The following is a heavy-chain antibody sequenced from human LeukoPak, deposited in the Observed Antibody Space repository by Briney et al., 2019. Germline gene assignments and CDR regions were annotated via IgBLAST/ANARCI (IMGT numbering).Heavy chain of an antibody. Sequence: GASEKVSCKASGYTFTSYYMHWVRQAPGQGLEWMGIINPSGGSTSYAQKFQGRVTMTRDTSTSTVYMELSSLRSEDTALYYCEVTGVGYCSSTSCYGAFDIWGQGTMVTVSS. CDR1: GYTFTSYY. J-gene: IGHJ3*02. V-gene: IGHV1-46*01. CDR3: EVTGVGYCSSTSCYGAFDI. D-gene: IGHD2-2*01. CDR2: INPSGGST.